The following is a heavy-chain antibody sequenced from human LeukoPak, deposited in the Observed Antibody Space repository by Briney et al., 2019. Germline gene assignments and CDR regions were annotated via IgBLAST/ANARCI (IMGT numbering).Heavy chain of an antibody. CDR3: ASTRPQAVAGTDY. D-gene: IGHD6-19*01. CDR2: INHSGST. V-gene: IGHV4-34*01. CDR1: GFTVSSSY. Sequence: GSLRLSCVASGFTVSSSYMSWVRQPPGKGLEWIGEINHSGSTNYNPSLKSRVTISVDTSKNQFSLKLSSVTAADTAVYYCASTRPQAVAGTDYWGQGTLVTVSS. J-gene: IGHJ4*02.